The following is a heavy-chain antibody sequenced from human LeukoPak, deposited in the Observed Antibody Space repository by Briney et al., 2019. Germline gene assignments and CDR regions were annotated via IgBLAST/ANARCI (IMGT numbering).Heavy chain of an antibody. D-gene: IGHD5-24*01. CDR2: ISYDGSNK. CDR3: ARPSPPGDGYNPCDY. J-gene: IGHJ4*02. CDR1: GFTFSSYA. Sequence: GGSLRLSCAASGFTFSSYAMHWVRQAPGKGLEWVAVISYDGSNKYYADSVKGRFTISRDNSKNTLYLQMNSLRAEDTAVYYCARPSPPGDGYNPCDYWGPGALVIVSS. V-gene: IGHV3-30-3*01.